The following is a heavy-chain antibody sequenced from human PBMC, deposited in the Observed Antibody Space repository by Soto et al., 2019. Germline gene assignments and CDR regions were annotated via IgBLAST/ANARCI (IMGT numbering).Heavy chain of an antibody. CDR3: AREDGVVGATSAFDY. CDR2: INGRGNYK. V-gene: IGHV3-21*01. Sequence: EVQLVESGGGLVKPGGSLRLSCAASGFTLTTYTMNWVRQAPGMGLEWVSSINGRGNYKYYTDSVKGRFTISRDNAQNSLYLQMNSLRAEDTAVYYCAREDGVVGATSAFDYWGQGTLVTVSS. CDR1: GFTLTTYT. J-gene: IGHJ4*02. D-gene: IGHD1-26*01.